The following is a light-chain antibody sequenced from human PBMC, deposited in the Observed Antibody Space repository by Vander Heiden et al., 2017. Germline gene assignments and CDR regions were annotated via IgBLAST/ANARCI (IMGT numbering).Light chain of an antibody. CDR1: ALPKQY. Sequence: SYELTQPLSVSVAPGQTARITCSGDALPKQYAYWYQQKQGQAPVLVIYKDSERPSGIPERFSGASSGTTVTLTISGVQAEDEADYYCQSADSSGTPYWVFGGGTKL. CDR3: QSADSSGTPYWV. V-gene: IGLV3-25*03. CDR2: KDS. J-gene: IGLJ3*02.